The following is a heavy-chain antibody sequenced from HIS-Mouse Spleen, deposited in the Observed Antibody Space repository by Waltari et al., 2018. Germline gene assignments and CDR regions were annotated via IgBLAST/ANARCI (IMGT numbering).Heavy chain of an antibody. D-gene: IGHD6-19*01. V-gene: IGHV6-1*01. J-gene: IGHJ4*02. Sequence: QVQLQQSGPGLVKPSQTLPLTCAISGDSVSSNSPAWNWIRQSQSRGLEWLGRTYYRSKWYNDYAVSVKSRITINPDTYKNQFSLQLNSVTPEDTAVYYCARWAVSSGWYFDYWGQGTLVTVSS. CDR1: GDSVSSNSPA. CDR3: ARWAVSSGWYFDY. CDR2: TYYRSKWYN.